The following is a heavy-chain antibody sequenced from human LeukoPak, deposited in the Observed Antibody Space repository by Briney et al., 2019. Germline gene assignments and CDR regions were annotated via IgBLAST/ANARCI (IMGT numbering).Heavy chain of an antibody. D-gene: IGHD6-13*01. CDR3: ARGRGSSWPHFDY. CDR1: GGSISNYY. V-gene: IGHV4-59*12. J-gene: IGHJ4*02. Sequence: SETLALTCTVSGGSISNYYWNWIRQPPGKGLEWIGYIYFTGSTNYHPSLKSRVTISLDTSKNQFSLKLSSVTAADTAVYYCARGRGSSWPHFDYWGQGTLVTVSS. CDR2: IYFTGST.